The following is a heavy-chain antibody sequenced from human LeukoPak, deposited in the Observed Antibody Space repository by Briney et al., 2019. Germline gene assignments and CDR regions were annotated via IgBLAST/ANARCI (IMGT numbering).Heavy chain of an antibody. V-gene: IGHV3-21*05. Sequence: GGSLRLSCAASGFTFSSYEMNWVRQAPGKGLEWVSYISSSSNYIYYADSMKGRFTISRDNAKNSLYLQMNNLRAEDTAVYYCARRTVHWYFDLWGRGTLVTVSS. D-gene: IGHD1-1*01. CDR3: ARRTVHWYFDL. J-gene: IGHJ2*01. CDR1: GFTFSSYE. CDR2: ISSSSNYI.